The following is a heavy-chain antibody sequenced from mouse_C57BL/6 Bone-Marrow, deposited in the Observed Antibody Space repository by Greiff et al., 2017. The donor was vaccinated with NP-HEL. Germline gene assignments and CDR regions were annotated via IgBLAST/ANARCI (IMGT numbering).Heavy chain of an antibody. CDR2: IWSGGST. Sequence: VQLVESGPGLVQPSQSLSITCTVSGFSLTSHGVHWVRQSPGKGPEWLGVIWSGGSTDSNAAFISRLSISKDNSKSQVFFKMNSLQADDTAIYYCARGGYYDYIDYWGQGTTLTVSS. CDR1: GFSLTSHG. D-gene: IGHD2-4*01. J-gene: IGHJ2*01. V-gene: IGHV2-2*01. CDR3: ARGGYYDYIDY.